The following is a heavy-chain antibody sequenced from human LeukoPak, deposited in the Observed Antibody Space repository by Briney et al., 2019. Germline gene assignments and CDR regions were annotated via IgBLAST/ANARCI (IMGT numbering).Heavy chain of an antibody. CDR1: GYSFTSYW. D-gene: IGHD6-13*01. V-gene: IGHV5-51*01. CDR2: IYPGDSDT. Sequence: GESLKISCKGSGYSFTSYWIGWVRQLPGKGLEWMGIIYPGDSDTRYSPSFQGQVTISADKSISTAYLQWSSLKASDTAMYYCARLASGYSSSWYHIDYWGQGTLVTVSS. J-gene: IGHJ4*02. CDR3: ARLASGYSSSWYHIDY.